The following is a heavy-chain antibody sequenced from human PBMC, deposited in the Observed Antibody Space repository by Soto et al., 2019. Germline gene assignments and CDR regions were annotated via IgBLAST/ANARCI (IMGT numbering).Heavy chain of an antibody. D-gene: IGHD3-9*01. Sequence: GGSLRLSCAASGFTFSSYSMNWVRQAPGKGLEWVSSISSSSSYIYYADSVKGRFTISRDNAKNSLYLQMNSLRAEDTAVYYCARDKYYDILTGEYYYYYGMDVWGQGT. CDR1: GFTFSSYS. CDR3: ARDKYYDILTGEYYYYYGMDV. J-gene: IGHJ6*02. V-gene: IGHV3-21*01. CDR2: ISSSSSYI.